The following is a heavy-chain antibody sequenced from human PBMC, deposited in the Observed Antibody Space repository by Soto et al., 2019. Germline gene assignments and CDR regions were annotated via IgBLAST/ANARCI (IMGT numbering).Heavy chain of an antibody. CDR2: ISAYNGNT. D-gene: IGHD2-2*01. CDR3: ARDLDCSSTSCSSSWFDP. J-gene: IGHJ5*02. Sequence: QVQLVQSGAEVKKPGASVKVSCKASGYTFTSYGISWVRQAPGQGLEWMGWISAYNGNTNYAQKLQGRVTMTTDTSTSTAYMELRRRRSDDTAVYYCARDLDCSSTSCSSSWFDPWGQGTLVTVSS. V-gene: IGHV1-18*01. CDR1: GYTFTSYG.